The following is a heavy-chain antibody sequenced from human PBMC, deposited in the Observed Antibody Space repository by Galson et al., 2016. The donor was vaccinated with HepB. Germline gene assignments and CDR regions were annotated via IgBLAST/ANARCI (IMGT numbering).Heavy chain of an antibody. Sequence: SLRLSCAASGFTFSSYAMTWVRQAPGKGLEWVSAISSSGGDTLYADSVKGRFTISRDNSKNTLWLQVNSLRVEDTAVYFCAKLRRQWLAFYYWGQGALVPVSS. J-gene: IGHJ4*02. D-gene: IGHD6-19*01. CDR1: GFTFSSYA. V-gene: IGHV3-23*01. CDR2: ISSSGGDT. CDR3: AKLRRQWLAFYY.